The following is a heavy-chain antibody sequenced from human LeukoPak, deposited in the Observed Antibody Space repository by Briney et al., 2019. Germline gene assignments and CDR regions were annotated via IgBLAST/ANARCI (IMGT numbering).Heavy chain of an antibody. D-gene: IGHD5-24*01. Sequence: GASVKASCKASGYTFTGYYMHWVRQAPGQGLEWMGWINPNSGGTNYAQKFQGRVTMTRDTSISTAYMELSRLRSDDTAVYYCARVTDGYNYYWYFDLWGRGTLVTVSS. J-gene: IGHJ2*01. CDR1: GYTFTGYY. V-gene: IGHV1-2*02. CDR2: INPNSGGT. CDR3: ARVTDGYNYYWYFDL.